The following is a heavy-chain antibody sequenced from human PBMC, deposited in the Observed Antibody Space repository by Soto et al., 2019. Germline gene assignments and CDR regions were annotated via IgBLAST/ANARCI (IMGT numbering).Heavy chain of an antibody. D-gene: IGHD3-22*01. V-gene: IGHV3-30-3*01. CDR2: ISYDGSNK. J-gene: IGHJ4*02. CDR3: ARAGYDSSGSYFDY. CDR1: GFTFSSYA. Sequence: PGWSLRLSCAASGFTFSSYAMHWVRQAPGKGLEWVAVISYDGSNKYYADSVKGRFTISRDNSKNTLYLQMNSLRAEDTAVYYCARAGYDSSGSYFDYWGQGTLVTVSS.